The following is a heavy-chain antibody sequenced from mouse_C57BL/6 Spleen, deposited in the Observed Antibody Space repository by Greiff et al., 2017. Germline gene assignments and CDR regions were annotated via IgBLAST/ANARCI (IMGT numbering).Heavy chain of an antibody. D-gene: IGHD2-5*01. CDR1: EYEFPSHD. V-gene: IGHV5-2*01. CDR3: ARHNSNYEGFAY. J-gene: IGHJ3*01. Sequence: DVHLVESGGGLVQPGESLKLSCVSNEYEFPSHDMSWVRKTPEKRLELVAAINSDGGSTYYPDTMERRFIISRDNTKKTLYLQMSSLRSEDTALYYCARHNSNYEGFAYWGQGTLVTVSA. CDR2: INSDGGST.